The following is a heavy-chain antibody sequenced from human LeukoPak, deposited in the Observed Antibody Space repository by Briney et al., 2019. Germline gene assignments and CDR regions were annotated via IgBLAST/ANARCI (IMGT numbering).Heavy chain of an antibody. D-gene: IGHD3-16*01. Sequence: PGGSLRLSCAASGFTFSSYEMNWVRQAPGKGLEWVSYISSGSNTIYYADSVKGRFTISRDNAKNSLYLQMNSLRAEDTAVYYCARGSGGSMWGQGTMVTVSS. CDR3: ARGSGGSM. J-gene: IGHJ3*01. V-gene: IGHV3-48*03. CDR2: ISSGSNTI. CDR1: GFTFSSYE.